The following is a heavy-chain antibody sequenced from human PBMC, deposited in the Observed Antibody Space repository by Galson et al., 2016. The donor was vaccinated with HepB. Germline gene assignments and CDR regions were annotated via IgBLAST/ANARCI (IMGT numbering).Heavy chain of an antibody. V-gene: IGHV3-30-3*01. CDR2: ISSDGSKI. D-gene: IGHD3-10*01. CDR1: GFTFYSYA. CDR3: ARSQARDVREVGGYFQH. J-gene: IGHJ1*01. Sequence: SLRLSCAASGFTFYSYAMHWVRQAPGKGLEWLAVISSDGSKINYADSVKGRFTISRDNSKNTLYLQMNSLRGEDTAVYYCARSQARDVREVGGYFQHWGQGTRVTVSS.